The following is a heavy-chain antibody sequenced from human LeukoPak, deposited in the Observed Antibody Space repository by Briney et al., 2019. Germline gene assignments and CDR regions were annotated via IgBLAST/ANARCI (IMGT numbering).Heavy chain of an antibody. D-gene: IGHD3-22*01. Sequence: GWSLRLSCAASGFTFSSYAMSWVRQAPGKGLEGVSAIRGSGGSTYYADTVKGRFTISRDNSKNTLYLQMNSLRAEDTAVYYCAKDWDDYYDSSGYPLYDAFDIWGQGTMVTVSS. V-gene: IGHV3-23*01. J-gene: IGHJ3*02. CDR3: AKDWDDYYDSSGYPLYDAFDI. CDR2: IRGSGGST. CDR1: GFTFSSYA.